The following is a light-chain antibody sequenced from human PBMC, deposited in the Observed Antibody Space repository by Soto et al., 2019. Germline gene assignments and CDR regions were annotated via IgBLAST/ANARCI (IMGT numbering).Light chain of an antibody. J-gene: IGKJ4*01. V-gene: IGKV1-5*03. CDR1: QSISTW. Sequence: DIQMTQSPSTLSASVGDRVTITCRASQSISTWLAWYQQKPGKAPKLLIYKTSSLESGVPSRFSGSGSGTQFTLTISSLQPDDFATYDCQQYNNSPLPFGGGTKVEIK. CDR2: KTS. CDR3: QQYNNSPLP.